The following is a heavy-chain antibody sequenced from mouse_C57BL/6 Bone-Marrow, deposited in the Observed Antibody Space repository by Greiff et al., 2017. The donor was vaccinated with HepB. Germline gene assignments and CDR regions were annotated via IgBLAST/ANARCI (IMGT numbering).Heavy chain of an antibody. J-gene: IGHJ3*01. V-gene: IGHV1-52*01. CDR2: IDPSDSET. CDR3: ALWLRREAWFAY. CDR1: GYTFTSYW. D-gene: IGHD2-2*01. Sequence: QVQLKQPGAELVRPGSSVKLSCKASGYTFTSYWMHWVKQRPIQGLEWIGNIDPSDSETHYNQKFKDKATLTVDKSSSTAYMQLSSLTSEDSAVYYCALWLRREAWFAYWGQGTLVTVSA.